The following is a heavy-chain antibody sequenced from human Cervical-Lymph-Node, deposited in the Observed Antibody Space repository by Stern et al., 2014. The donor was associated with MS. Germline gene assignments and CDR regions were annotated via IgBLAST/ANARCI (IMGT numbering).Heavy chain of an antibody. CDR3: AHITVLQYLDWVGTTRKYFFDY. Sequence: QVTLKESGPTLVKPTQTLTLTCTFSGFSLNTDGVGVGWIRQPPGKALESLALIYWNDDRRYSPSLRSRLAITKDTSENQVVLTMTNMDPEDTATYYCAHITVLQYLDWVGTTRKYFFDYWGQGTLVTVSS. CDR1: GFSLNTDGVG. D-gene: IGHD3-9*01. J-gene: IGHJ4*02. V-gene: IGHV2-5*01. CDR2: IYWNDDR.